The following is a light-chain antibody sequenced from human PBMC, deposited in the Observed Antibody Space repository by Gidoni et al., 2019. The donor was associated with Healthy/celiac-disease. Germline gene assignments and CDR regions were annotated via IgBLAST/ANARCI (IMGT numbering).Light chain of an antibody. V-gene: IGKV3-15*01. J-gene: IGKJ3*01. CDR2: GAS. CDR3: QQYKNWPPAYA. CDR1: QSVSSN. Sequence: EIVMMQSPATLSVSPGERATLSCRASQSVSSNIAWYQQKPGQAPRLLIYGASTRTTGIPARFSGSGSGTEFTLTISSLQSEDVAVYYCQQYKNWPPAYAFGPGTKVEIK.